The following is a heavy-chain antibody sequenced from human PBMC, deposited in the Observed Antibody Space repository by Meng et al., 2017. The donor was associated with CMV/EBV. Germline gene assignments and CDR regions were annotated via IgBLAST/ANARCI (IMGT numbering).Heavy chain of an antibody. CDR2: IYYSGST. D-gene: IGHD3-3*01. CDR1: GGSISSYY. V-gene: IGHV4-59*01. J-gene: IGHJ5*02. Sequence: SETLSLTCTVSGGSISSYYWSWIRQPPGKGLEWIGYIYYSGSTNYNPSLKSRVTISVDTSKNQFSLKLSSVTAADTAVYYCARDRGVLRFLAWTHPRVDRGPVWFDPWGQGTLVTVSS. CDR3: ARDRGVLRFLAWTHPRVDRGPVWFDP.